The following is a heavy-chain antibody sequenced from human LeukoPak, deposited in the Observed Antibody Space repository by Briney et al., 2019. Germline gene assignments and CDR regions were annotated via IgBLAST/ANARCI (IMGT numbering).Heavy chain of an antibody. V-gene: IGHV3-23*01. CDR1: GFTFSSYA. Sequence: PGASLRLSCAASGFTFSSYAMSWVRQAPGKGLEWVSAISGSGGSTYYADSVKGRFTISRDNSKNTLYLQMNSLRAEDTAVYYCAKGLRVTMIVVVTPGGYFDYWGQGTLVTVSS. CDR2: ISGSGGST. D-gene: IGHD3-22*01. CDR3: AKGLRVTMIVVVTPGGYFDY. J-gene: IGHJ4*02.